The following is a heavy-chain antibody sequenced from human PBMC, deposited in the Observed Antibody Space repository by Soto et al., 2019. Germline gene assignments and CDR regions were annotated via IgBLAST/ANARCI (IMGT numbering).Heavy chain of an antibody. V-gene: IGHV3-23*01. CDR3: AKMRGMEVWDYSLDY. Sequence: EVQLLESGGDLVQPGGSPRLSCAASGFTFSSFAMSWVRQAPGKGLEWVSRVFGHGGGPDYADSVKGRFTISRDNSKNTLFLQMSSLRVDDTAIYYCAKMRGMEVWDYSLDYWGQGTLVTVSS. D-gene: IGHD2-21*01. CDR2: VFGHGGGP. J-gene: IGHJ4*02. CDR1: GFTFSSFA.